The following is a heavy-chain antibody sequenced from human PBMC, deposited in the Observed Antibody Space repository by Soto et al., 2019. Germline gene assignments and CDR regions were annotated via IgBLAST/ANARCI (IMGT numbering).Heavy chain of an antibody. D-gene: IGHD3-22*01. CDR3: ARDPYYDSSGYYTTNYYYYGMDV. V-gene: IGHV4-4*02. J-gene: IGHJ6*02. CDR1: GGSISSSNW. Sequence: SETLSLTCAVSGGSISSSNWWSWVRQPPGKGLEWIGEIYHSGSTNYNPSLKSRVTISVDKSKNQFSLKLSSVTAADTAVYYCARDPYYDSSGYYTTNYYYYGMDVWGQGTTVTVS. CDR2: IYHSGST.